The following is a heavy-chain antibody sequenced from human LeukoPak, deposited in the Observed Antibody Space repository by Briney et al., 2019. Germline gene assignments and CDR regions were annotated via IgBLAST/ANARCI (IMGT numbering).Heavy chain of an antibody. CDR2: INTNTGKS. Sequence: ASVKVSCKASGYTFRNYAMNCVRQAPGQGLEWMGRINTNTGKSMYAQGFTGRFVFSLDTSVSTAYLQISRLEAEDTAVYYCARQRRWLDVWGQGTTVTVSS. CDR1: GYTFRNYA. D-gene: IGHD6-13*01. V-gene: IGHV7-4-1*02. J-gene: IGHJ6*02. CDR3: ARQRRWLDV.